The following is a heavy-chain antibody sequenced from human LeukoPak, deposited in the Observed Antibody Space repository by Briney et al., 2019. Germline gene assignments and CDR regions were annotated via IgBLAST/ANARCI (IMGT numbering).Heavy chain of an antibody. J-gene: IGHJ4*02. Sequence: SETLSLTCSVSGASISSGSYFWAWIRQPPGKGLEWIGSFFYGGNTYYNPSLKSRVTISVDTSKNQFPLKLNSVTAADTAVYYCARDRRDGYNYDFDYWGQGTLVTVSS. V-gene: IGHV4-39*06. CDR3: ARDRRDGYNYDFDY. D-gene: IGHD5-24*01. CDR2: FFYGGNT. CDR1: GASISSGSYF.